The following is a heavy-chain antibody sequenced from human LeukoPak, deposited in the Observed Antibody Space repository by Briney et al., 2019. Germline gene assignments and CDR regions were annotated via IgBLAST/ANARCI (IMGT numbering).Heavy chain of an antibody. CDR3: AREDPGVIPGRYFDY. Sequence: GASVKVSCKVSGYTLTELSMHWVRQAPGKGLEWMGGFDPEDGETIYAQKFQGRVTITTDESTSTAYMELSSLRSEDTAVYYCAREDPGVIPGRYFDYWGQGTLVTVSS. V-gene: IGHV1-24*01. CDR1: GYTLTELS. CDR2: FDPEDGET. D-gene: IGHD3-16*02. J-gene: IGHJ4*02.